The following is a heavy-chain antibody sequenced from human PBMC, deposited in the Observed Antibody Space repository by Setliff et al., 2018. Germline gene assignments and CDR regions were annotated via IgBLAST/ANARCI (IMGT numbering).Heavy chain of an antibody. J-gene: IGHJ4*02. CDR1: GGTFSNYA. CDR2: IIPFFRTA. CDR3: IMNMVRPVTGLDC. D-gene: IGHD2-8*01. Sequence: SVKVSCKASGGTFSNYAVNWVRQAPGQGLEWMGGIIPFFRTANYAQNFQDRVTITTDKTTSTAFMELSSLRSEDTAVYFCIMNMVRPVTGLDCWGPGTLVTVSS. V-gene: IGHV1-69*05.